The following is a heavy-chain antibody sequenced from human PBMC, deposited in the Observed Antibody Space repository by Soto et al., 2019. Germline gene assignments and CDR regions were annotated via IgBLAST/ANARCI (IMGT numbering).Heavy chain of an antibody. V-gene: IGHV3-23*01. Sequence: GGSLRLSCTPSTLSFSDHTMSWVRQAPGNGLEWVSDINNSGHYTYYADSVKGRFTISRYNSKNTMFLQMNNLRVEDTAMYYCARRPDAFDIWCQGTMVTVSS. CDR1: TLSFSDHT. J-gene: IGHJ3*02. CDR3: ARRPDAFDI. CDR2: INNSGHYT.